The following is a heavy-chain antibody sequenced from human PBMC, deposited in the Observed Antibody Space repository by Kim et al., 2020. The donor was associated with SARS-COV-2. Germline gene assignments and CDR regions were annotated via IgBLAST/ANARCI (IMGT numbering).Heavy chain of an antibody. D-gene: IGHD5-18*01. J-gene: IGHJ6*02. Sequence: SETLSLTCTVSGGSISSSSYYWGWIRHPPGKGLEWIGSSYYSGSTYYNPSLKSRVTISVDTSKNQFSLKLSSVTAADTAVYYCARTGGYSYGLYYYGMDVWGQGTTVTVSS. CDR2: SYYSGST. CDR3: ARTGGYSYGLYYYGMDV. CDR1: GGSISSSSYY. V-gene: IGHV4-39*01.